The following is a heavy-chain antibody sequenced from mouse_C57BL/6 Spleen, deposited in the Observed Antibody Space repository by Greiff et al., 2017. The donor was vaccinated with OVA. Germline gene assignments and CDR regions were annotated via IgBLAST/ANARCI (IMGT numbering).Heavy chain of an antibody. V-gene: IGHV5-9-1*02. CDR3: TRDYDGFAY. J-gene: IGHJ3*01. CDR2: ISSGGDYI. D-gene: IGHD2-4*01. CDR1: GFTFSSYA. Sequence: EVHLVESGAGLVKPGGSLKLSCAASGFTFSSYAMSWVRQTPEKRLEWVAYISSGGDYIYYADTVKGRFTISRDNARNTLYLQMSSLKSEDTAMYYCTRDYDGFAYWGQGTLVTVSA.